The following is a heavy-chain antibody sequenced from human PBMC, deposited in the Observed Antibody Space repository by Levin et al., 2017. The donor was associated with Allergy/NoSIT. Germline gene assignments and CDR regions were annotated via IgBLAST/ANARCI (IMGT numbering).Heavy chain of an antibody. J-gene: IGHJ3*02. Sequence: SGPTLVKPTQTLTLTCTFSGFSLSTSGVGVGWIRQPPGKALEWLALIYWDDDKRYSPSLKSRLTITKDTSKNQVVLTMTNMDPVDTATYYCALSITMIVVVRNDAFDIWGQGTMVTVSS. V-gene: IGHV2-5*02. CDR1: GFSLSTSGVG. CDR3: ALSITMIVVVRNDAFDI. D-gene: IGHD3-22*01. CDR2: IYWDDDK.